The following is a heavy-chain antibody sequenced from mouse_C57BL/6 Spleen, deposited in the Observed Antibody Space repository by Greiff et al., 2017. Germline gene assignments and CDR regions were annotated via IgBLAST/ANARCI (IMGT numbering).Heavy chain of an antibody. V-gene: IGHV1-80*01. CDR2: IYPGDGDT. D-gene: IGHD1-1*01. CDR3: ARGGSSHWYFDV. J-gene: IGHJ1*03. Sequence: VQVVESGAELVKPGASVKISCKASGYAFSSYWMNWVKQRPGKGLEWIGQIYPGDGDTNYNGKFKGKATLTADKSSSTAYMQLSSLTSEDSAVYFCARGGSSHWYFDVWGTGTTVTVSS. CDR1: GYAFSSYW.